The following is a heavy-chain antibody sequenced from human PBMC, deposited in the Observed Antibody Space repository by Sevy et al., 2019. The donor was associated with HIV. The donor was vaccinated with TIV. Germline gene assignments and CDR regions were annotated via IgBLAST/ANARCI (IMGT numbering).Heavy chain of an antibody. CDR3: AKDPRTTVTTYYFDY. CDR2: ISGSGGST. Sequence: GGSLRLSCAASGFTFSSYAMSWVRQAPGKGLEWVSGISGSGGSTHYADSVKGRFTISRDNSKNTLYLQMNSLRAEDTVVYYCAKDPRTTVTTYYFDYWGQGTLVTVSS. V-gene: IGHV3-23*01. J-gene: IGHJ4*02. D-gene: IGHD4-17*01. CDR1: GFTFSSYA.